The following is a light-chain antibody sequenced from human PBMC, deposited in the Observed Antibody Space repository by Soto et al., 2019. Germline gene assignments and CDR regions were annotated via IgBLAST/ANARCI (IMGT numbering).Light chain of an antibody. CDR1: QRVSTSF. CDR2: GAF. Sequence: EIVLTQSPGTLSLSPGETATLSCRASQRVSTSFIAWYQQKPGQAPRLLMYGAFNRAIDIPDRFSGSGSGTDFTLIISRLEPEDFAVYYCQQYGGSPPGVTFGGGTKVEIK. CDR3: QQYGGSPPGVT. J-gene: IGKJ4*01. V-gene: IGKV3-20*01.